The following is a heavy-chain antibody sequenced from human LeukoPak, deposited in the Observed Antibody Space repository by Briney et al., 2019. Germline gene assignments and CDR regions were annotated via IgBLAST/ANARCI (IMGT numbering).Heavy chain of an antibody. V-gene: IGHV3-13*05. Sequence: PGGSLRLSCAASGFTFSSYDMHWVRQATGKGLEWVSAIGPAGDPYYPGSVKGRFTISRENAKNYLYLQMNSLRAGDTAVYYCARRGAAGTLDYWGQGTLVTVSS. J-gene: IGHJ4*02. D-gene: IGHD6-13*01. CDR3: ARRGAAGTLDY. CDR1: GFTFSSYD. CDR2: IGPAGDP.